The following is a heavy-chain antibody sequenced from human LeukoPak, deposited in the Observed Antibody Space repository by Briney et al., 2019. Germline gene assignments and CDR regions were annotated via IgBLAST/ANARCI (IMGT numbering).Heavy chain of an antibody. V-gene: IGHV1-58*02. D-gene: IGHD3-9*01. J-gene: IGHJ4*02. CDR2: IVVGSGNT. CDR3: AAEDDFLTGYYDFDY. CDR1: GFTFTSSA. Sequence: ASVKVSCKASGFTFTSSAMQWVRQARGQRLEWIGWIVVGSGNTNYAQKFQERLTITRDMSTSTAYMELSSLRSEDTAVYYCAAEDDFLTGYYDFDYWGQGTVVTVSS.